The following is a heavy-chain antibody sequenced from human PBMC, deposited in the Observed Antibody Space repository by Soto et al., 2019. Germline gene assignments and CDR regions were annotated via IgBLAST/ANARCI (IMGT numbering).Heavy chain of an antibody. CDR2: IYYSGST. CDR3: ARRVVTAQFDAFDI. Sequence: QVQLQESGPGLVKPSGTLSLTCTVSGGSISSYYWSWIRQPPGKGLEWIGYIYYSGSTNYNPSLKSRVTISVDTSKNQFSLKLSSVTAADTAVYYCARRVVTAQFDAFDIWGQGTMVTVSS. J-gene: IGHJ3*02. V-gene: IGHV4-59*01. CDR1: GGSISSYY. D-gene: IGHD2-21*02.